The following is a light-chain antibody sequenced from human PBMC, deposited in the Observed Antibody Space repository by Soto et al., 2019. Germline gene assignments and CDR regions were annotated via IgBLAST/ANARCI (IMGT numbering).Light chain of an antibody. J-gene: IGLJ3*02. CDR3: ASWDDSLSAVV. CDR2: KNN. V-gene: IGLV1-47*01. Sequence: QSALTQPASASGTPGQRVSIGCSGSNSNIGTNSVHWYQQLPGMAPQPLIYKNNQRPSGVPDRFAGSKSGTSASLAISGLRSEDEAHYFCASWDDSLSAVVFGGGTKVTVL. CDR1: NSNIGTNS.